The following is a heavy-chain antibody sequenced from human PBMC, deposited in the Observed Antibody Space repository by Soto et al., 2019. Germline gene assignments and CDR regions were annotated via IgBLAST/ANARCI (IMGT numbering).Heavy chain of an antibody. CDR2: TYYRSKWYN. J-gene: IGHJ5*02. V-gene: IGHV6-1*01. CDR1: GDSVSSNSAA. Sequence: QSQTLSLTCAISGDSVSSNSAAWNWIRQSPSRGLEWLGRTYYRSKWYNDYAVSVKSRITINPDTSKNQFSLQLNSVTPEDTAVYYCARRGRGYSGYDASGFDPWGQGTLVTVSS. CDR3: ARRGRGYSGYDASGFDP. D-gene: IGHD5-12*01.